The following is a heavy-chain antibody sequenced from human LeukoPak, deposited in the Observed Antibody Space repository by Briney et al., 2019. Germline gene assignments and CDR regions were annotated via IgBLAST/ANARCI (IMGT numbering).Heavy chain of an antibody. CDR1: GYSISSGYY. J-gene: IGHJ4*02. CDR2: IYHSGST. CDR3: ASPSDYYGSASDY. D-gene: IGHD3-10*01. Sequence: PSETLSLTCTVSGYSISSGYYWGWIRQPPGKGLEWIGSIYHSGSTYYNPSLKSRVTISVDTSKNQFSLKLSSVTAADTAVYYCASPSDYYGSASDYWGQGTLVTVSS. V-gene: IGHV4-38-2*02.